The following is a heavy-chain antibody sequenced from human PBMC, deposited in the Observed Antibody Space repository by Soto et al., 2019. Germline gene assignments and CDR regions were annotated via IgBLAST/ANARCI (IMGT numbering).Heavy chain of an antibody. J-gene: IGHJ6*03. CDR3: AAGPQHLEPPYLRYNYYMDV. CDR2: IVVGSGNT. V-gene: IGHV1-58*02. CDR1: GFTFTSSA. Sequence: ASVKVSCKASGFTFTSSAMQWVRQARGQRLEWIGWIVVGSGNTNYAQKFQERVTITRDMSTSTAYMELSSLRSEDTAVYYCAAGPQHLEPPYLRYNYYMDVWGKGTTVTVSS. D-gene: IGHD1-1*01.